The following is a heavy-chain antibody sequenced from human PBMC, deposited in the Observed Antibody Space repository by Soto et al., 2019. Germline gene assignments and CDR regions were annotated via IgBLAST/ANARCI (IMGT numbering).Heavy chain of an antibody. D-gene: IGHD6-19*01. V-gene: IGHV1-69*13. CDR2: IIPIFGTA. J-gene: IGHJ3*02. Sequence: SVKVSCKASGGTFSSYAISWVRQAPGQGLEWMGGIIPIFGTANYAQKFQGRVTITADESTSTAYMELSSLRSEDTAVYYCARGGSGWHNAFDIWGQGTMVTVSS. CDR1: GGTFSSYA. CDR3: ARGGSGWHNAFDI.